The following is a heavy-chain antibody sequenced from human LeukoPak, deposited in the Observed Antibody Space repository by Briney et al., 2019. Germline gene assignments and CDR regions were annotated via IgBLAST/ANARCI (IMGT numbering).Heavy chain of an antibody. CDR3: ARDEVGGDNSGGFYYYYYYMDV. J-gene: IGHJ6*03. V-gene: IGHV4-61*02. D-gene: IGHD4-23*01. CDR2: THTSGST. Sequence: SETLSLTCTVSGGSISSGSYYWSWIRLPAGKGLEWIGRTHTSGSTNYNPSLKSRVTISVDTSKKHFSLKLSSVTAADTAVYYCARDEVGGDNSGGFYYYYYYMDVWGKGTTVTVPS. CDR1: GGSISSGSYY.